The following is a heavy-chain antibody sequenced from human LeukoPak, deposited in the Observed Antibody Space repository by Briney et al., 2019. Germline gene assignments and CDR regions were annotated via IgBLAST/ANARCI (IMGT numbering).Heavy chain of an antibody. CDR2: IIPIFGTA. CDR3: AREGRNSYYYYYMDV. J-gene: IGHJ6*03. D-gene: IGHD4-23*01. CDR1: GGTFSSYA. Sequence: SVKVSCKASGGTFSSYAISWVRQAPGQGLEWMGRIIPIFGTANYAQKFQGRVTITTDESTSTAYMEPSSLRSEDTAVYYCAREGRNSYYYYYMDVWGKGTTVTVSS. V-gene: IGHV1-69*05.